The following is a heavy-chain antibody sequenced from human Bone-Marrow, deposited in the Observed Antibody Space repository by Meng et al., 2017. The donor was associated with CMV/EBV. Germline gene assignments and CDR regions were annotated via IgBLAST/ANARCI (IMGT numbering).Heavy chain of an antibody. D-gene: IGHD2-2*01. J-gene: IGHJ4*02. CDR1: GYTFTDYY. CDR3: ARDPVLPAALDY. V-gene: IGHV1-2*02. Sequence: ASVKVSCKASGYTFTDYYMHWVRQAPGQGLEWMGWINPNSGGTNYAQKFRGRVTMTRHTSITTAYMELSRLRSDDTAVYYCARDPVLPAALDYWGQGTRVTGSS. CDR2: INPNSGGT.